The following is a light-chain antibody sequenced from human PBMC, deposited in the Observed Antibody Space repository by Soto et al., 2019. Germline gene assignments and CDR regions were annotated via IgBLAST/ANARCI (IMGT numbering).Light chain of an antibody. J-gene: IGKJ1*01. V-gene: IGKV3-15*01. CDR2: GAS. CDR3: QQYNNWWT. Sequence: EIMMTQSPATLSVSPGERATLSCRASQSVSSSLAWYQQKPGQAPRLLIYGASTRATGIPAGFSGSGSGTEFTLTINSLQSEDFAVYYCQQYNNWWTFGQGTKVDIK. CDR1: QSVSSS.